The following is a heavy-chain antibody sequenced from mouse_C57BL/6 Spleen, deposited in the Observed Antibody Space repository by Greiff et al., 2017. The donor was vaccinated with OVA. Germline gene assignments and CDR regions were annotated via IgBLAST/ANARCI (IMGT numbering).Heavy chain of an antibody. J-gene: IGHJ1*03. CDR1: GFNIKNTY. Sequence: VQLQQSVAELVRPGASVKLSCTASGFNIKNTYMHWVKQRPEQGLEWIGRIDPANGNTTYAPKFPGRAPITADTSSNTAYLQLSSLTSEDTAIYYCASNYGSSYWYFDVWGTGTTVTVSS. V-gene: IGHV14-3*01. D-gene: IGHD1-1*01. CDR3: ASNYGSSYWYFDV. CDR2: IDPANGNT.